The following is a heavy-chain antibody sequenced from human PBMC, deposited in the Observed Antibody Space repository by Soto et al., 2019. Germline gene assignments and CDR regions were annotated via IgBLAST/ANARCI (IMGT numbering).Heavy chain of an antibody. CDR1: GFTFSSYA. D-gene: IGHD6-6*01. V-gene: IGHV3-23*01. CDR2: ISGSGGST. J-gene: IGHJ4*02. CDR3: AKVIIEYSSSGFDY. Sequence: GGSLRLSCAASGFTFSSYAISWVRQAPGKGLEWVSAISGSGGSTYYADSVKGRFTISRDNSKNTLYLQMNSLRAEDTAVYYCAKVIIEYSSSGFDYWGQGTLVTVSS.